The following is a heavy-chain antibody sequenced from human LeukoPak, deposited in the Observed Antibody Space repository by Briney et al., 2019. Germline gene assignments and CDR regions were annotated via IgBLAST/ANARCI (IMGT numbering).Heavy chain of an antibody. CDR2: INPNSGGT. V-gene: IGHV1-2*02. CDR1: GYTFTGYY. D-gene: IGHD3-10*01. Sequence: ASVKVSCEASGYTFTGYYMHWVRQAPGQGLEWMGWINPNSGGTNYAQKFQGRVTMTRDTSISTAYMELSRLRSDDTAVYYCARVRAPRGITMVRGVITPLDYWGQGTLVTVSS. J-gene: IGHJ4*02. CDR3: ARVRAPRGITMVRGVITPLDY.